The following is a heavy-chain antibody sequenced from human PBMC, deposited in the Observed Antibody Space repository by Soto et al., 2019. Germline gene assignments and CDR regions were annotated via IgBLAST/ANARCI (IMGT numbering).Heavy chain of an antibody. D-gene: IGHD3-10*01. CDR1: GGTFSSYT. CDR3: ARDRGPFAY. V-gene: IGHV1-69*08. Sequence: QVQLVQSGAEVMKPGSSVKVSCTASGGTFSSYTISWVRQAPGQGLEWMGRIIPVLGIANYAQKVKGRVTITADKSTSTAYMELSSLRSEETAVYYCARDRGPFAYWGQGTPVTVPS. CDR2: IIPVLGIA. J-gene: IGHJ4*02.